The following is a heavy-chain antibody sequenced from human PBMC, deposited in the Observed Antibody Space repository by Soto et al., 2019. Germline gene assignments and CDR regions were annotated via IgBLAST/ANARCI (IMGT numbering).Heavy chain of an antibody. J-gene: IGHJ5*02. V-gene: IGHV4-39*01. CDR1: CGSINSSSYF. Sequence: PSETLSLTCSASCGSINSSSYFWGWVRQPPGKGLEWIGSIYYSGSTYYNPSLRSRVTISVDTSKNQFSLKLSSVTAADTAVFYCARHYSSGSRNWFDPWGQGTLVTVSS. D-gene: IGHD6-19*01. CDR3: ARHYSSGSRNWFDP. CDR2: IYYSGST.